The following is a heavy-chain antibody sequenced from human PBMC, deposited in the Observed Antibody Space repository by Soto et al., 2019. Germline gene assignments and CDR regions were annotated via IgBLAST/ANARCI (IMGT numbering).Heavy chain of an antibody. V-gene: IGHV3-23*01. CDR2: ISGSGGST. CDR3: AKLGFLEWLSGPAYYYYGMDV. D-gene: IGHD3-3*01. Sequence: GGSLRLSCAASGFTFSSYAMSWVRQAPGKGLEWVSAISGSGGSTYYADSVKGRFTISRDNSKNTLYLQMNSLRAEDTAVYYCAKLGFLEWLSGPAYYYYGMDVWGQGTTVTVSS. J-gene: IGHJ6*02. CDR1: GFTFSSYA.